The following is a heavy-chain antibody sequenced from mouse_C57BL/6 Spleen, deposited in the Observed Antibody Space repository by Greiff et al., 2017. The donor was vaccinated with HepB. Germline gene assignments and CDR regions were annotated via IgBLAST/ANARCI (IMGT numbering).Heavy chain of an antibody. CDR2: ISRGSSTI. D-gene: IGHD1-1*01. CDR3: ANYYGSSYGAY. V-gene: IGHV5-17*01. CDR1: GFTFSDYG. J-gene: IGHJ3*01. Sequence: EVKLVESGGGLVKPGGSLKLPCAASGFTFSDYGMHWVRQAPEKGLEWVAYISRGSSTIYYADTVKGRFNIFRDNAKNTRVLKMTSLRSEGTARYYCANYYGSSYGAYLGQGALVTVAA.